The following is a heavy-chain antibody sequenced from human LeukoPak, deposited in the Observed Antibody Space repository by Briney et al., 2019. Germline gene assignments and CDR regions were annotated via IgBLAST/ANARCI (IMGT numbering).Heavy chain of an antibody. D-gene: IGHD2-2*01. V-gene: IGHV3-21*01. CDR3: ARDVVVPAAKDYYYYYMDV. CDR2: ISSSSSYI. J-gene: IGHJ6*03. Sequence: PGGSLRLSCAASGFTFSSYSMNWVRQAPGKGLEWVSSISSSSSYIYYADSVKGRFTISRDNAKNSLYLQMNSLRAEDTAVYYCARDVVVPAAKDYYYYYMDVWGKGTTVTVSS. CDR1: GFTFSSYS.